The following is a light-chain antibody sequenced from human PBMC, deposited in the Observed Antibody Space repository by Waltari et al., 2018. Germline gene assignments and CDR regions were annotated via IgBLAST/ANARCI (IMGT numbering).Light chain of an antibody. CDR3: QQYYSIALN. J-gene: IGKJ4*01. CDR1: QVIGNA. Sequence: DIQMTQSPSSLSASVGERVTLTCRASQVIGNALAWYQQKPGKAPKLLFYAASRLESGVPSRFSGSGSGTDYTLTISSLQPEDFATYYCQQYYSIALNFGGGTKVEIK. V-gene: IGKV1-NL1*01. CDR2: AAS.